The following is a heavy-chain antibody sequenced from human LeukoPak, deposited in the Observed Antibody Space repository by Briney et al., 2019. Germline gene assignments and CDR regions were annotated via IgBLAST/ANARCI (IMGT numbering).Heavy chain of an antibody. V-gene: IGHV3-23*01. CDR1: GFTFSSYA. D-gene: IGHD5-18*01. J-gene: IGHJ4*02. Sequence: GGSLRLSCAASGFTFSSYAMSWVRQAPGKGLEWVSAISGSGGSTYYADSVKGRFTISRDNSKNTLYLQMNSLRAEDTAVYYCAKGGLYSYDPHPYDYWGQGTLVTVSS. CDR3: AKGGLYSYDPHPYDY. CDR2: ISGSGGST.